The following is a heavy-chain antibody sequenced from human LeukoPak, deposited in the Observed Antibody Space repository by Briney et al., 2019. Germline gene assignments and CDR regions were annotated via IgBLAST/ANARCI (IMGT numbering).Heavy chain of an antibody. J-gene: IGHJ4*02. D-gene: IGHD1-26*01. CDR1: GFSFSNFA. V-gene: IGHV3-23*01. CDR3: AKLCLSGSYAPFDS. CDR2: MSGSGTST. Sequence: GGSLRLSCVASGFSFSNFAMSWVRQAPGKGLEWVSTMSGSGTSTYYADSVKGRFTISRDTSKNTLYLQMTSLRAEDTAEYYCAKLCLSGSYAPFDSWGQGTLVTVSS.